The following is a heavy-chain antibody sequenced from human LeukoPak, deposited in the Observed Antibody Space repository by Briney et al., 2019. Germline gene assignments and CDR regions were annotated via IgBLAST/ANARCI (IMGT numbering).Heavy chain of an antibody. Sequence: VASVKVSCKASGYTFTGYYMHWVRQAPGQGLEWMGWINPNSGGTNYAQKFQGRVTMTRDTSISTAYMELSRLRSDDTAVYYCARCGSLTYYYDSSGYAHCDYWGQGTLVTVSS. CDR2: INPNSGGT. J-gene: IGHJ4*02. D-gene: IGHD3-22*01. CDR3: ARCGSLTYYYDSSGYAHCDY. V-gene: IGHV1-2*02. CDR1: GYTFTGYY.